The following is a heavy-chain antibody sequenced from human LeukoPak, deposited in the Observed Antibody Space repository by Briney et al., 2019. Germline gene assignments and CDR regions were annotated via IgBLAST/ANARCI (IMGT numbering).Heavy chain of an antibody. CDR2: IFSGGSI. CDR1: GITVSSNY. V-gene: IGHV3-53*01. CDR3: ARGPETYYYDSSGYHDAFDI. Sequence: GGLLRLSCAAFGITVSSNYTSWVRKAPGKGLEWVSVIFSGGSIYYADSVKGRFTISRDNSTNTLYLQMNSLRAEDTAVYYCARGPETYYYDSSGYHDAFDIWGQGTMVTVSS. D-gene: IGHD3-22*01. J-gene: IGHJ3*02.